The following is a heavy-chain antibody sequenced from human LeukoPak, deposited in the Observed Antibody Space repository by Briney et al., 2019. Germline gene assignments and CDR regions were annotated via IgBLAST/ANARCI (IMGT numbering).Heavy chain of an antibody. Sequence: GASVKVSCKASGGTFSSYAISWVRQAPGQGLGWMGGIIPIFGTANYAQKFQGRVTISTDESTSTAYMELSSLRSEDTAVYYCARGSGSYSWVWFDPWGQGTLVTVSS. V-gene: IGHV1-69*05. D-gene: IGHD3-10*01. J-gene: IGHJ5*02. CDR2: IIPIFGTA. CDR3: ARGSGSYSWVWFDP. CDR1: GGTFSSYA.